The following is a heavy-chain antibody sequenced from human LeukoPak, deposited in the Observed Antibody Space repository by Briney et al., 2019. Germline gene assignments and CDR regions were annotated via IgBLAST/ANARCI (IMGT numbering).Heavy chain of an antibody. CDR2: INHSGST. J-gene: IGHJ4*02. V-gene: IGHV4-34*01. Sequence: KSSETLSLTCAVYGGSFSGYYWSWIRQPPGKGLEWIGEINHSGSTNYNPSLKSRVTISVDTSKNQFSLKLSSVTAADTAVYYCARVREGIAARPSLDYWGQGTLVTVSS. CDR1: GGSFSGYY. D-gene: IGHD6-6*01. CDR3: ARVREGIAARPSLDY.